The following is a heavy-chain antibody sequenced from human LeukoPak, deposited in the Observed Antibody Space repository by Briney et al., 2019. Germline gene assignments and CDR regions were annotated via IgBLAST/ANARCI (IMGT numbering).Heavy chain of an antibody. Sequence: ASVKVSCKATGYTFTSYDINWVRQATGQGLEWMGWRNPNSGNTGYAQKFQGRVTMTRNTSISTAYMELSSLRSEDTAVYYCARGQYSSSWYYYYGMDVWGQGTTVTVSS. V-gene: IGHV1-8*01. CDR1: GYTFTSYD. J-gene: IGHJ6*02. CDR2: RNPNSGNT. CDR3: ARGQYSSSWYYYYGMDV. D-gene: IGHD6-13*01.